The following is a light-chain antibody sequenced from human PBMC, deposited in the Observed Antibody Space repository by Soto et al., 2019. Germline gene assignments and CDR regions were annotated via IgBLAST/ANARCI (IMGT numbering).Light chain of an antibody. CDR2: KAS. Sequence: IESTKTHKTLSASVGDRVTITCRASQRISSWLAWYQQKPGKAHKLLIYKASTLESGVPSNFSGSGSGTEFSLTISSLQPEDCATYCCPVYTAYPRPSGQVS. V-gene: IGKV1-5*03. CDR1: QRISSW. J-gene: IGKJ1*01. CDR3: PVYTAYPRP.